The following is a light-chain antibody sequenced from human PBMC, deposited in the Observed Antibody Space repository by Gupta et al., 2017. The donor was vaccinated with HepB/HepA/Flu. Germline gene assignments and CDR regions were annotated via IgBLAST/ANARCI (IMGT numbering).Light chain of an antibody. V-gene: IGLV3-1*01. CDR2: QDS. CDR3: QAWDSSTVV. Sequence: SYELTQPPSVSVSPGQTASIPCSGDKLGDKYACWYQQKPGQSPVLVIYQDSKGPSGIPERFSGSNSGNTATLTISGTQAMDEADYYCQAWDSSTVVFGGGTKLTVL. CDR1: KLGDKY. J-gene: IGLJ2*01.